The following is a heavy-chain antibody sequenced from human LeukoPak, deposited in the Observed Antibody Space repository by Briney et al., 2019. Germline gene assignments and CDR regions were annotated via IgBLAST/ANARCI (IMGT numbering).Heavy chain of an antibody. CDR1: GGSISSGGYY. CDR3: STYYYGSGSYPFDY. D-gene: IGHD3-10*01. CDR2: IYYSGST. Sequence: SQTLSLTCTVSGGSISSGGYYWSWIRQHPGKGLEWIGYIYYSGSTNYNPSLKSRVTISVDTSKNQFSLKLSSVTAADTAVYYCSTYYYGSGSYPFDYWGQGTLVTVSS. V-gene: IGHV4-31*09. J-gene: IGHJ4*02.